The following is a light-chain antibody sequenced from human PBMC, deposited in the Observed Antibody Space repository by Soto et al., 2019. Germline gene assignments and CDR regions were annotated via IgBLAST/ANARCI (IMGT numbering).Light chain of an antibody. Sequence: DIVLTQTPLSSPVTLGQPASISCRSSQSLVHSDGNTYLTWLQQRTGQPPRLLIYMISNQYSAVPDRFSGSGAGTDFSLKISRVEAEDVGVYYCMQATPAYIFGQGTKLEIK. CDR1: QSLVHSDGNTY. CDR3: MQATPAYI. J-gene: IGKJ2*01. V-gene: IGKV2-24*01. CDR2: MIS.